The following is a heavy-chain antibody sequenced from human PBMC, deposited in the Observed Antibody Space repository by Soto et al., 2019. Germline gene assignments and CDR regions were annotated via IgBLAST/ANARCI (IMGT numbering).Heavy chain of an antibody. D-gene: IGHD6-19*01. CDR2: IYYSGST. V-gene: IGHV4-31*03. CDR1: GGSISSGGYY. Sequence: SETLSLTCTVSGGSISSGGYYWSWIRQHPGKGLEWIGYIYYSGSTYYNPSLKSRVTISVDTSKNQFSLKLSSVTAADTAVYYCARDVPSSGTIDWGQGTLVTVSS. J-gene: IGHJ4*02. CDR3: ARDVPSSGTID.